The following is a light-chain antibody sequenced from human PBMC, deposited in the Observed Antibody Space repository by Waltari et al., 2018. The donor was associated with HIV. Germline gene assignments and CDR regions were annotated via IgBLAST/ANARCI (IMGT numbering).Light chain of an antibody. V-gene: IGLV2-23*02. J-gene: IGLJ1*01. CDR2: EVT. CDR1: SSNVGSDDL. Sequence: QSALTQPASVSGSPGQSITISCTGTSSNVGSDDLVSWYQQHPGEAPKLIIYEVTKRPSGFSNRSSGSKPGNTASLTISGLQAEDEADYYCCSCPRSGIRYVFGTGTKVTVL. CDR3: CSCPRSGIRYV.